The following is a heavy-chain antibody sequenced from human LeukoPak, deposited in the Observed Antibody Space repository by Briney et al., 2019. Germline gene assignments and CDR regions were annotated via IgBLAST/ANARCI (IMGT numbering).Heavy chain of an antibody. CDR2: IKQDGSEK. J-gene: IGHJ4*02. Sequence: GGSLRLSCAASGFTFSNYWMSWVRQAPEKGLEWVANIKQDGSEKYYVDSVKGRFTISRDNAKNLLYLQMNSLRAEDTAVYYCARGMFYYGSGSDTGDYWGQGTLVTVSS. CDR1: GFTFSNYW. D-gene: IGHD3-10*01. CDR3: ARGMFYYGSGSDTGDY. V-gene: IGHV3-7*05.